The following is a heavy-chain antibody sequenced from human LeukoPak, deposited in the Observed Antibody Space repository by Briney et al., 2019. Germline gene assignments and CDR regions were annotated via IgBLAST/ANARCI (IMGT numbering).Heavy chain of an antibody. D-gene: IGHD5-12*01. V-gene: IGHV5-51*01. CDR1: GYSFTNYW. Sequence: GESLKISCKGSGYSFTNYWIGWVRQMPGEGPEWMGIIYPGDSDTRYSPSFQGQVTISADKSISTAYLQWSSLKASDTAVYYCASRSNSGYEFFDYWGQGTLVTVSS. CDR3: ASRSNSGYEFFDY. CDR2: IYPGDSDT. J-gene: IGHJ4*02.